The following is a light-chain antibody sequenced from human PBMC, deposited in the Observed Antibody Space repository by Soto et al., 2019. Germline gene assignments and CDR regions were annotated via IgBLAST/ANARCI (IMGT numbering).Light chain of an antibody. Sequence: EIVMTQSPATLSVSPGERATLSCRASQSVRGNLAWYQQKPGQAPRLLIFGASTRATGVPARFSGSGSGTEFTLTISRLQSEDFAVYYCQQYNNWPPQHTFGQGTKLEIK. CDR1: QSVRGN. V-gene: IGKV3-15*01. CDR2: GAS. CDR3: QQYNNWPPQHT. J-gene: IGKJ2*01.